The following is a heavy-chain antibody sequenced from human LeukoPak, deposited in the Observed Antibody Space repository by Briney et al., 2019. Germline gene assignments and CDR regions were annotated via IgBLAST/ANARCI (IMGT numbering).Heavy chain of an antibody. V-gene: IGHV1-18*01. CDR2: ISAYNGNT. Sequence: ASVKVSCKASGYTFTSYGISWVRQAPGQGLEWMGWISAYNGNTNYAQKLQGGVTMTTDTSTSTAYMELRSLRSEDTAVYYCARDPRWELRISYYFDYWGQGTLVTVSS. J-gene: IGHJ4*02. CDR3: ARDPRWELRISYYFDY. CDR1: GYTFTSYG. D-gene: IGHD1-26*01.